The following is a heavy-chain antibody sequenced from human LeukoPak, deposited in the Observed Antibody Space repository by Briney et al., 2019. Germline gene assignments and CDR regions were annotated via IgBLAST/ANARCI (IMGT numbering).Heavy chain of an antibody. D-gene: IGHD4-17*01. Sequence: SQTLSLTRTVSGGSISNYYWSWIRQPPGKGLEWIGYIYYSGSTNYNPSLKSRVTISVDTSKNHFSLKLNSVTAADTAVYYCARHASGDNGNAFDIWGQGTMVTVS. CDR3: ARHASGDNGNAFDI. V-gene: IGHV4-59*08. CDR1: GGSISNYY. J-gene: IGHJ3*02. CDR2: IYYSGST.